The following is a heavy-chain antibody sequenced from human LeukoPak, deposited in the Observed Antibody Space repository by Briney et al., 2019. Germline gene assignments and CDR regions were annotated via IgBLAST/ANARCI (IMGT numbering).Heavy chain of an antibody. CDR1: GFTFTSYA. CDR2: ISGGGDST. D-gene: IGHD4-17*01. Sequence: GGSLRLSCAASGFTFTSYAMSWVRQAPGKGLEWVSAISGGGDSTYYADSVKGRFTISRDNSKDTLYLQMNSLRVEDTAVYYCAKVGKTTVTARFDYWGQGTLVTVSS. V-gene: IGHV3-23*01. CDR3: AKVGKTTVTARFDY. J-gene: IGHJ4*02.